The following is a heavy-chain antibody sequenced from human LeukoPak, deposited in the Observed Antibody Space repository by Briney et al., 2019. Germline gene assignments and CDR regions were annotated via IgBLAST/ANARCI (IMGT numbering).Heavy chain of an antibody. D-gene: IGHD4-23*01. CDR3: AKELAIRRNPTYGGGDAFDI. CDR2: ISGTSSYI. Sequence: GGSLRLSCAASGFTFSIYSMNWVRQAPGKGLEWVSSISGTSSYIYYADSVKGRFTISRDNAKNSLYLQMSSLRAEDTAVYYCAKELAIRRNPTYGGGDAFDIWGQGTLVTVSS. CDR1: GFTFSIYS. J-gene: IGHJ3*02. V-gene: IGHV3-21*04.